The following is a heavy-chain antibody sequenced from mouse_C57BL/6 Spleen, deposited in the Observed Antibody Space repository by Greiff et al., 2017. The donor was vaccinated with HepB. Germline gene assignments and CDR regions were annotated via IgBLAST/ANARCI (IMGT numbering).Heavy chain of an antibody. Sequence: QVQLKQSGAELVKPGASVKISCKASGYAFSSYWMNWVKQRPGKGLEWIGQIYPGDGDTNYNGKFKGKATLTADKSSSTAYMQLSSLTSEDSAVYFCARFGSSGYLDYWGQGTTLTVSS. V-gene: IGHV1-80*01. CDR3: ARFGSSGYLDY. J-gene: IGHJ2*01. D-gene: IGHD3-2*02. CDR2: IYPGDGDT. CDR1: GYAFSSYW.